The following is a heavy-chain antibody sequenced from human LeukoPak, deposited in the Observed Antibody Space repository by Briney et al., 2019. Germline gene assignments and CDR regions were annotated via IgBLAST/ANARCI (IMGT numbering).Heavy chain of an antibody. CDR1: GGSISSYY. J-gene: IGHJ4*02. Sequence: SETLSLTCTVSGGSISSYYWSWIRQPPGKGLEWIGYIYYSGSTNYNPSLKSRVTISVDTSKNQFSLKLSSVTASDTAVYYCAGQWASYFDFWGQGTLVTVSS. CDR2: IYYSGST. V-gene: IGHV4-59*01. CDR3: AGQWASYFDF. D-gene: IGHD1-26*01.